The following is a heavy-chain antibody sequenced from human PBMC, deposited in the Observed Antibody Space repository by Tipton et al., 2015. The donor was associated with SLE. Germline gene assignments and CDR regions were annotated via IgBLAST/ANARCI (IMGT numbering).Heavy chain of an antibody. D-gene: IGHD1-14*01. Sequence: SLRLSCAASEFLFINFWMSWVRQAPGTGLEWVANINQDGSEKYYVDSVKGRFTISRDNAKNSVYLQMNSLRAEDTAVYYCARDVNRKDNYWGQGTLVTVSS. V-gene: IGHV3-7*01. CDR2: INQDGSEK. J-gene: IGHJ4*02. CDR3: ARDVNRKDNY. CDR1: EFLFINFW.